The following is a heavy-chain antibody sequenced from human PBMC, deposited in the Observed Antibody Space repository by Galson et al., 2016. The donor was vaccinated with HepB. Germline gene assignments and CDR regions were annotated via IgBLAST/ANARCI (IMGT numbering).Heavy chain of an antibody. CDR3: ARSSGWYEAPGY. J-gene: IGHJ4*02. CDR1: SGSFSGYF. CDR2: INHSGST. Sequence: SETLSLTCGVYSGSFSGYFWTWIRQPPGKGLEWIGEINHSGSTNYKPSLKSRVTISVDTSKRQFSLKLSSVTAAATGVYYCARSSGWYEAPGYWGQGTLVTVSS. D-gene: IGHD6-19*01. V-gene: IGHV4-34*01.